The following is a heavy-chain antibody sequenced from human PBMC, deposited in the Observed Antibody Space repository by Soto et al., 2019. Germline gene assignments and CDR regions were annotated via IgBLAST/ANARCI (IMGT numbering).Heavy chain of an antibody. CDR2: ISSSSTI. D-gene: IGHD3-10*01. CDR3: AREIPSRGAGWFDP. CDR1: GFTFSSYS. J-gene: IGHJ5*02. V-gene: IGHV3-48*02. Sequence: EVQLVESGGGLVQPGGSLRLSCAASGFTFSSYSMNWVRQAPGKGLGWVSYISSSSTIYYADSVKGRFTISRDNAKNSLYLQMNSLRDEDTAVYYCAREIPSRGAGWFDPWGQGTLVTVSS.